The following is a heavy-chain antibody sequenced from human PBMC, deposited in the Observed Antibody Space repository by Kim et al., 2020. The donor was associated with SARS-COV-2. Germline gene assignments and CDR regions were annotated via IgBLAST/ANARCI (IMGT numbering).Heavy chain of an antibody. CDR3: ARASRTFGVLFDY. Sequence: SADSVKGRFTISRDNSKNTLYLQMNSLRAEDTAVYYCARASRTFGVLFDYWGQGTLVTVSS. J-gene: IGHJ4*02. D-gene: IGHD2-8*01. V-gene: IGHV3-30*01.